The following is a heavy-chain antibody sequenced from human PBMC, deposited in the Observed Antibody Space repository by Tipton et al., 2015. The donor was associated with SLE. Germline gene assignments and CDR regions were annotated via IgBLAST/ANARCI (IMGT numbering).Heavy chain of an antibody. Sequence: SLRLSCAASGFTFSSHAMHWVRQAPGKGLDWISYISTSSTTIYYADSVKGRFTISRDDAKNSLYLQMNSLRDDDTAICYCARDCGDYGVIFDYWGQGILVTVSS. CDR1: GFTFSSHA. CDR2: ISTSSTTI. J-gene: IGHJ4*02. D-gene: IGHD4-17*01. V-gene: IGHV3-48*02. CDR3: ARDCGDYGVIFDY.